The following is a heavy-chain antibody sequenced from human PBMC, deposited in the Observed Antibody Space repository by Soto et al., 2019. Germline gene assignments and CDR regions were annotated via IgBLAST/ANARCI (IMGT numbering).Heavy chain of an antibody. D-gene: IGHD6-19*01. CDR2: INPNSGGT. Sequence: ASVKVSCKASGYTFTGYYMHWVRQAPGQGLEWMGWINPNSGGTNYAQKFQGWVTMTRDTSISTAYMELSRLRSDDTAVYYCARGPVLGIAVAGTIAGGYYYYGMDVWGQGTTVTVSS. CDR1: GYTFTGYY. V-gene: IGHV1-2*04. CDR3: ARGPVLGIAVAGTIAGGYYYYGMDV. J-gene: IGHJ6*02.